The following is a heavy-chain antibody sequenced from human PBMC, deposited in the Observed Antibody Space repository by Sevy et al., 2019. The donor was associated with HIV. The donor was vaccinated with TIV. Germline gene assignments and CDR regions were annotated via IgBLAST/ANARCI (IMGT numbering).Heavy chain of an antibody. Sequence: GGSLRLSCAASGFIFSNHGMHWVRQAPGKGLEWVAVISYDGSYKNYGDSVKGRFTISRDNSKNTLYLQMDSLRAEYTAVFYCAKGPFGGNDFASWGQGTLVTVSS. CDR1: GFIFSNHG. V-gene: IGHV3-30*18. J-gene: IGHJ4*02. CDR3: AKGPFGGNDFAS. D-gene: IGHD2-15*01. CDR2: ISYDGSYK.